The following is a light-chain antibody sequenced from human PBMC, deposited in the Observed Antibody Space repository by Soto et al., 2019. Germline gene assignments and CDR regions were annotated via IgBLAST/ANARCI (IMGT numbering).Light chain of an antibody. V-gene: IGLV2-14*02. J-gene: IGLJ2*01. Sequence: QSALTQPASVSGSPGQSITISCTGTSSDVGSYNLVSWYQQHPGKAPKLMIYEGSKRPSGVPDRFSGSKSGTSASLAISGVQSEDEADYFCSAWDDSIFGPVFGGGTKVTV. CDR1: SSDVGSYNL. CDR2: EGS. CDR3: SAWDDSIFGPV.